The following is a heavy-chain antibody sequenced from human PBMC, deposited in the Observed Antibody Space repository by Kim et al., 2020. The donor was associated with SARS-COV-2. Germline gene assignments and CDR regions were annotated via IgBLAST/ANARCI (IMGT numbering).Heavy chain of an antibody. J-gene: IGHJ4*02. D-gene: IGHD5-18*01. CDR2: INHSGST. V-gene: IGHV4-34*01. CDR3: ARARGYSYGYNDY. Sequence: SETLSLTCAVYGGSFSGYYWSWIRQPPGKGLEWIGEINHSGSTNYNPSLKSRATISVDTSKNQFSLKLSSVTAADTAVYYCARARGYSYGYNDYWGQGTLVTVSS. CDR1: GGSFSGYY.